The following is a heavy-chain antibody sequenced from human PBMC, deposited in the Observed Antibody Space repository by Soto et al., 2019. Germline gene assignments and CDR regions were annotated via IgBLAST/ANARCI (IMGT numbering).Heavy chain of an antibody. V-gene: IGHV3-23*01. CDR1: GFTFSTYA. D-gene: IGHD4-4*01. J-gene: IGHJ4*02. Sequence: EVQLLESGGGLVQPGGSLRLSCAASGFTFSTYAMTWVRQAPGKGLEWVSGISNSGYTYYADSVKGRFTISRDNSKNTLYLRINSLRGEDTALYYCAKVQSTETLFPKDYWGQGTLVTV. CDR3: AKVQSTETLFPKDY. CDR2: ISNSGYT.